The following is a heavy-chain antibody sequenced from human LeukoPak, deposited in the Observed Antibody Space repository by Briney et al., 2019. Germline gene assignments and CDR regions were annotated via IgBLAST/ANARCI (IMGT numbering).Heavy chain of an antibody. CDR2: ISSSGGST. D-gene: IGHD3-16*02. J-gene: IGHJ4*02. V-gene: IGHV3-23*01. Sequence: GGSLRLSCAASGFTFSSHAMSWVRQAPGKGLEWVSSISSSGGSTKYADAVKGRFTISRDNSKNTLYLRMNSLRADDTAVYSCAKGKGGSIMIAFGGVIASDYWGQGTLVTVSS. CDR1: GFTFSSHA. CDR3: AKGKGGSIMIAFGGVIASDY.